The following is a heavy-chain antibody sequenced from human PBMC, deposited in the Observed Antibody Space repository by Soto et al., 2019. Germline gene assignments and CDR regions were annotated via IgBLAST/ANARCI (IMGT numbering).Heavy chain of an antibody. Sequence: GGSLRLSCAASGFIFSSYGMHWVRQAPGKGLEWVAVISYDGSNQYYADSVKGRFTISRDNSKNMLYLQMNSLRPEDTAVYYCASSRPGYSTSWPHDYWGQGTLVTVSS. CDR1: GFIFSSYG. CDR3: ASSRPGYSTSWPHDY. CDR2: ISYDGSNQ. V-gene: IGHV3-30*03. J-gene: IGHJ4*02. D-gene: IGHD6-13*01.